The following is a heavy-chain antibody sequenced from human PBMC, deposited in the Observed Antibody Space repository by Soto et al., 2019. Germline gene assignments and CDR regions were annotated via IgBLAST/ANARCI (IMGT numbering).Heavy chain of an antibody. V-gene: IGHV4-59*01. J-gene: IGHJ4*02. CDR2: ISYNWIT. D-gene: IGHD3-10*01. CDR1: GGSISNFY. CDR3: ARGRYYDSRTYFTFHX. Sequence: ETLSLTCTVSGGSISNFYWIWIRQSPGKGLECIGFISYNWITNYNPSLKSRVIISVDTSTNQFSLNLNSMTAADTAVYYCARGRYYDSRTYFTFHXWGQVALVTVSX.